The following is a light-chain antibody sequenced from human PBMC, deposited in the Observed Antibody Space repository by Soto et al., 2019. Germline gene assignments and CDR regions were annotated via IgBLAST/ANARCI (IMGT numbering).Light chain of an antibody. CDR2: DAS. CDR3: QQYDSFSVWT. Sequence: DIQMTQSPSTLSASVGARVTITCRASQGISGWLAWYQQKAGKAPRLLIFDASSLMSGVPSRFSGSGYGTEFTLTINRLQPDDSATYYCQQYDSFSVWTFGQGTKVDIK. V-gene: IGKV1-5*01. J-gene: IGKJ1*01. CDR1: QGISGW.